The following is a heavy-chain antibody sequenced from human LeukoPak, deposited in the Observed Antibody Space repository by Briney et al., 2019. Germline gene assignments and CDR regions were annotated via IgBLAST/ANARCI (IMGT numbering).Heavy chain of an antibody. V-gene: IGHV3-21*01. CDR3: ARDFHSGVRGVILKYFDY. D-gene: IGHD3-10*01. CDR2: ISSSSSYI. J-gene: IGHJ4*02. CDR1: GFTFDDYA. Sequence: GGSLRLSCAASGFTFDDYAMHWVRQAPGKGLEWVSSISSSSSYIYYADSVKGRFTIYRDNAKNSLYLQMNSLRAEDTAVYYCARDFHSGVRGVILKYFDYWGQGTLVTVSS.